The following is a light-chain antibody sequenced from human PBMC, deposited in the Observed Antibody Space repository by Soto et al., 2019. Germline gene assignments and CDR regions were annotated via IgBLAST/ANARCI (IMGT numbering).Light chain of an antibody. J-gene: IGKJ2*01. CDR3: QRYNDSPPGYT. V-gene: IGKV3-20*01. Sequence: EIVLTQSPGTLSLSPGERATLSCRASQSVSSTFLAWYQQKPGQAPRLLIYGGSSRATGIPDRFSGSGSGTDFTLTISRLEPEDFAVYFCQRYNDSPPGYTFGPGTKLEIK. CDR1: QSVSSTF. CDR2: GGS.